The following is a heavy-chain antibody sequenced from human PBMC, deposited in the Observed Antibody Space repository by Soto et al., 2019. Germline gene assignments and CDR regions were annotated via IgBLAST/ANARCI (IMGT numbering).Heavy chain of an antibody. Sequence: QAQLVQSGGELKKSGASVKVSCKASGYTFTDYGVSWVRQAPGQGLEWMGWISTQNGNTNFAQRFQGRVTLTTDTSMSTDSMALRSLRCDDTAVYYCARRTTVDNSRYDMDVWGKGTAVAVSS. J-gene: IGHJ6*03. D-gene: IGHD4-4*01. CDR2: ISTQNGNT. CDR3: ARRTTVDNSRYDMDV. CDR1: GYTFTDYG. V-gene: IGHV1-18*04.